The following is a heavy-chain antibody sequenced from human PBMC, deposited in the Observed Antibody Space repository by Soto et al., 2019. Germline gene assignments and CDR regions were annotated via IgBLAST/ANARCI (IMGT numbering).Heavy chain of an antibody. J-gene: IGHJ2*01. CDR3: AREGYSSAGNNWYFDL. V-gene: IGHV3-13*01. D-gene: IGHD6-19*01. CDR2: IGTGGDT. CDR1: GFTFSRSD. Sequence: EVQLVESGGGLVQPGGSLRLSCVASGFTFSRSDFHWVRQVTGKGLEWVSAIGTGGDTYYSDSVKGRFTISRENGKNSFYLQMNSLSAEDTAVYYCAREGYSSAGNNWYFDLWGRGTLVTVSS.